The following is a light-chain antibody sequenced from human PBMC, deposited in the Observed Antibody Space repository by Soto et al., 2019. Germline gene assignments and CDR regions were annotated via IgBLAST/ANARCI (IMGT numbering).Light chain of an antibody. Sequence: EFVLTQSPATLSLSPGERATLSCRASQPVSSYLAWYQQKPGQAPRLLIYDASNRATGIPARFSGSGSETDFTLTISSLEPEDFAVYYCQQRRTWPRVTFGPGTKVNIK. V-gene: IGKV3-11*01. CDR3: QQRRTWPRVT. J-gene: IGKJ3*01. CDR2: DAS. CDR1: QPVSSY.